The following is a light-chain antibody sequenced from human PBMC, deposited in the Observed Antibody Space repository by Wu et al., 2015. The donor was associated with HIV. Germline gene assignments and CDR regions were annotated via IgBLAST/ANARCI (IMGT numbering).Light chain of an antibody. V-gene: IGKV1-8*01. Sequence: IRMIQSPSSLSASTGGRVTISCRASQAIYNYLAWYQQKPGKAPKLLMSAASILQSGVPSRFNGSGSGTHFTLTITCLQSEDFATYYCQQYYSSPQITFGQGTRLEIK. CDR1: QAIYNY. CDR3: QQYYSSPQIT. CDR2: AAS. J-gene: IGKJ5*01.